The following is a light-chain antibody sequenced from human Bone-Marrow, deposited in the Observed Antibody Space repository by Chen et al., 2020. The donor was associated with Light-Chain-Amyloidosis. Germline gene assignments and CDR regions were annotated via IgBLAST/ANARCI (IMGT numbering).Light chain of an antibody. CDR2: AAS. J-gene: IGKJ3*01. CDR3: QQLNSYPVT. V-gene: IGKV1-9*01. CDR1: QGISSY. Sequence: DIQLTQSPSFLSASVGDRVTITCRASQGISSYLAWYQQKPGKAPKLLIYAASTLQSGVPSRFSGSGSGKEFTLTISRLQPEDFATYYCQQLNSYPVTCGPGTKVDIK.